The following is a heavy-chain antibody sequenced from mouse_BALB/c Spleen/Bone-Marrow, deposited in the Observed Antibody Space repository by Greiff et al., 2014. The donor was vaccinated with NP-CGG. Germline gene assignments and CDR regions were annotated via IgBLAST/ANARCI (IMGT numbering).Heavy chain of an antibody. CDR3: ASYYYGSSRFAY. CDR1: GFNIKDTY. D-gene: IGHD1-1*01. Sequence: EVQVVESGAEPVKPGASVKLSCTASGFNIKDTYMHWVKQRPEQGLEWIGRIDPANGNTKYDLKFQGKATITADTSSNTAYLQLSSLTSEDTAVYYCASYYYGSSRFAYWGQGTLVTVSA. CDR2: IDPANGNT. V-gene: IGHV14-3*02. J-gene: IGHJ3*01.